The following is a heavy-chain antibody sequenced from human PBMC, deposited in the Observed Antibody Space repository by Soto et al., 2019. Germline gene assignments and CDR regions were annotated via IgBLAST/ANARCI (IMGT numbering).Heavy chain of an antibody. CDR2: ISYDGSNK. Sequence: QVQLVESGGGVVQPGRSLRLSCAASGFTFSSYGMHWVRQAPGKGLEWVAVISYDGSNKYYADSVKGRFTISRDNSKNTLYLQMNSLRAEDTAVYYCAKVAPSNVLRYFDWLYFDYWGQGTLVTVSS. D-gene: IGHD3-9*01. CDR3: AKVAPSNVLRYFDWLYFDY. V-gene: IGHV3-30*18. J-gene: IGHJ4*02. CDR1: GFTFSSYG.